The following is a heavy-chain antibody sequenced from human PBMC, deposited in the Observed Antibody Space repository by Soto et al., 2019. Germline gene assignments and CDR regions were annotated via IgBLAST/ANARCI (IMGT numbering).Heavy chain of an antibody. D-gene: IGHD1-1*01. V-gene: IGHV4-59*01. CDR1: GGSISSYY. Sequence: PSETLSLTCTVSGGSISSYYWSWIRQPPGKGLEWIGYIYYSGSTNYNPSLKSRVTISVDTSKNQFSLKLSSVTAADTAVYYCERLEDYYYYGMDVWGQGTTVTVSS. J-gene: IGHJ6*02. CDR2: IYYSGST. CDR3: ERLEDYYYYGMDV.